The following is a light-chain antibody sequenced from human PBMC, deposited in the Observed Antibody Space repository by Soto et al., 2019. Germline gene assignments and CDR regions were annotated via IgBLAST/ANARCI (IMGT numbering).Light chain of an antibody. J-gene: IGKJ5*01. CDR3: QQPHSTLPIT. V-gene: IGKV1-39*01. Sequence: IQMTQSHSSLSAALGERVTITGRRSQNINNYLNWYHQKPGKAPKLLIYAASSLQSGVPSRFSGSGSGTDFTLTISSLQPEDFATYYCQQPHSTLPITFGQGTRLEIK. CDR1: QNINNY. CDR2: AAS.